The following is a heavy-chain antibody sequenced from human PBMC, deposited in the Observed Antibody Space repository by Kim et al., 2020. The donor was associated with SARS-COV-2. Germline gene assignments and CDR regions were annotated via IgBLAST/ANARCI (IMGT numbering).Heavy chain of an antibody. CDR3: AKGVSIAPRGLYSYMEV. CDR2: ITYDGSNK. Sequence: GGSLRLSCAASGFTFSSYAMHWVRQAPGKGLEWVAVITYDGSNKYYADSVKGRFTISRDNSKNTLYLQMNSLRAEDTAVYYCAKGVSIAPRGLYSYMEV. J-gene: IGHJ6*03. CDR1: GFTFSSYA. V-gene: IGHV3-30-3*01. D-gene: IGHD6-6*01.